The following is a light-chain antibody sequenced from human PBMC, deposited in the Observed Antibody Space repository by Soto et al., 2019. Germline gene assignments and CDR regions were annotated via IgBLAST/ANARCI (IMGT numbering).Light chain of an antibody. CDR1: SSDVGGYNY. V-gene: IGLV2-14*03. J-gene: IGLJ2*01. CDR3: SSYRGSNTVV. Sequence: QSALTQPASVSGSPGQSITISCTGTSSDVGGYNYVSWYQHHPGRAPKLMIYNAFDRPSGVSNRFSGSESGNTASLTISGRQAEDYAGDYCSSYRGSNTVVFGGGTQLTGL. CDR2: NAF.